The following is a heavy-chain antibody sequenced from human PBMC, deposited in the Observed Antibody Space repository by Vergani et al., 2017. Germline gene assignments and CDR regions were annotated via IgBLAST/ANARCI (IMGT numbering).Heavy chain of an antibody. V-gene: IGHV3-9*01. Sequence: EVQLVESGGGLVQPGRSLRLSCAASGFPFADYAMHWVRQAPEKGLECVSGISWNSVSIGYADSVKGRFTISRDNAKNSLYLQMNSLRAEDTALYYCAKVYSYSPNYFDYGGQGTLVTVSS. D-gene: IGHD5-18*01. CDR1: GFPFADYA. CDR2: ISWNSVSI. J-gene: IGHJ4*02. CDR3: AKVYSYSPNYFDY.